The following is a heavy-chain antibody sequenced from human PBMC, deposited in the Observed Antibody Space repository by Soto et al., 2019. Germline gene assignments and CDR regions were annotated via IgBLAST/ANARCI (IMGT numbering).Heavy chain of an antibody. J-gene: IGHJ5*02. V-gene: IGHV4-59*02. CDR1: GASVSHGY. D-gene: IGHD3-22*01. CDR3: ARSYYDSNGFAVDP. CDR2: MYFGGSF. Sequence: QMQLQASGPGLVKPSETLSLTCKVSGASVSHGYWSWIRQPPGKGLEWIGFMYFGGSFNDNPSRKSRAAISVETSKNPFSMKLTSVTASDTAVYYCARSYYDSNGFAVDPWGQGNLVTVSS.